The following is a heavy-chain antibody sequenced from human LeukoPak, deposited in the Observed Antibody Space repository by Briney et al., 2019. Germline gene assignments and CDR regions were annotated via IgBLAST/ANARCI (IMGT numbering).Heavy chain of an antibody. V-gene: IGHV1-3*01. CDR3: ARTTVATIGYGWFDP. Sequence: ASVKVSCKASGYTFTSYAMHWVRQAPGQRLEWMGWINAGNGNTKYSQKFQVRVTITRDTSASTAYMELSSLRSEDTAVYYCARTTVATIGYGWFDPWGQGTLVTVSS. CDR1: GYTFTSYA. D-gene: IGHD4-17*01. J-gene: IGHJ5*02. CDR2: INAGNGNT.